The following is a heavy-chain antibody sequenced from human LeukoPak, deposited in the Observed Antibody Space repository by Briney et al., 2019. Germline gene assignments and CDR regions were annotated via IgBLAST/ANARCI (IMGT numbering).Heavy chain of an antibody. D-gene: IGHD3-22*01. CDR3: ARGSYYDSSGYYLGLSY. CDR1: GYTFTSYD. Sequence: ASVKVSCKASGYTFTSYDINWVRQATGQGLEWMGWMNPNSGNTGHAQKFQGRVTMTRNTSISTAYMELSSPRSEDTAVYYCARGSYYDSSGYYLGLSYWGQGTLVTVSS. J-gene: IGHJ4*02. CDR2: MNPNSGNT. V-gene: IGHV1-8*01.